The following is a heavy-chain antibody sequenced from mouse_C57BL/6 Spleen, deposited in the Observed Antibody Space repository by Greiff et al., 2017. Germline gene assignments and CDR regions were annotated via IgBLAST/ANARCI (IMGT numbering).Heavy chain of an antibody. D-gene: IGHD4-1*01. CDR1: GYTFTSYW. V-gene: IGHV1-55*01. CDR3: ARLWDYFDY. Sequence: QVQLQQPGAELVKPGASVKMSCKASGYTFTSYWITWVKQRPGQGLEWSGDIYPGSGSTNYNEKLKNKATLTVDTSSSTASMHISTLTSEDSAVYYCARLWDYFDYWGQGTPVTVSS. J-gene: IGHJ2*01. CDR2: IYPGSGST.